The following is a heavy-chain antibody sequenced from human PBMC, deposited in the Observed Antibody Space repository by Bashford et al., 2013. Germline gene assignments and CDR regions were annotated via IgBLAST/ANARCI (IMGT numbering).Heavy chain of an antibody. CDR2: ISSSSSYI. CDR3: AKVAYYDSSGYQSFDY. V-gene: IGHV3-21*04. J-gene: IGHJ4*02. CDR1: GFTFSTYS. Sequence: GSLRLSCAASGFTFSTYSMNWVRQAPGKGLEWVSSISSSSSYIYYADSVKGRFTISRDNAKNSLYLQMNSLRAEDTAVYYCAKVAYYDSSGYQSFDYWGQGTLVTVSS. D-gene: IGHD3-22*01.